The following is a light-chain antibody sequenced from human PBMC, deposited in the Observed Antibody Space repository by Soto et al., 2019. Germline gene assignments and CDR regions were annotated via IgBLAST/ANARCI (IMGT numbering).Light chain of an antibody. CDR3: QQFGSSPGFT. V-gene: IGKV3-20*01. CDR2: GAS. CDR1: QSINSRY. Sequence: EIVLTQSPGTLSLSPGERATLSCRASQSINSRYLAWYQLKPGQAPRLLIYGASSRATGIPDRFSGSGSVTDFTLTISILEPEDFAVYYCQQFGSSPGFTFGPGTKVDIK. J-gene: IGKJ3*01.